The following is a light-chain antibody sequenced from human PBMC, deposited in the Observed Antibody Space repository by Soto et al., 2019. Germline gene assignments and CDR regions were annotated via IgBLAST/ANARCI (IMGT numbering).Light chain of an antibody. CDR2: AAS. V-gene: IGKV1-17*01. Sequence: DIQMTQSPSSLSSSVGERVTITCGASQAISTDFGWYQQKPGKAPKRLIYAASSLHSGVPSRFCGSGSGTEFTRTISSLQPEDFAAYNCLQHNSYPPFTFGQGTKLEIK. CDR1: QAISTD. J-gene: IGKJ2*01. CDR3: LQHNSYPPFT.